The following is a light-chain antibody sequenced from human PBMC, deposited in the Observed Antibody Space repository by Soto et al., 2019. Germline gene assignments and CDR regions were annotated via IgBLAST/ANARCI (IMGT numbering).Light chain of an antibody. CDR1: QNIRTY. V-gene: IGKV1-39*01. Sequence: DIQMTQSPSSLSASIGDRVTITCRASQNIRTYLNWCQQKPGKAPDLLVFAASNLQTGVPSRFSGGGSGTDVTLTISSLQPEDFRPYYGHQTYSVLPYTFGQGTKLEIK. CDR2: AAS. CDR3: HQTYSVLPYT. J-gene: IGKJ2*01.